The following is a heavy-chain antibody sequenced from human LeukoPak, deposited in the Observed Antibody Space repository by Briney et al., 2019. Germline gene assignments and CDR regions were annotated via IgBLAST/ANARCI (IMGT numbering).Heavy chain of an antibody. CDR1: GYTFTGYY. CDR3: ARVSCSSTSCYNYFDY. J-gene: IGHJ4*02. Sequence: ASVKVSCKASGYTFTGYYMHWVRQAPGQGLEWMGWINPNSGGTNYAQKFQGRATMTRDTSISTAYMELSRLRSDDTAVYYCARVSCSSTSCYNYFDYWGQGTLVTVSS. CDR2: INPNSGGT. V-gene: IGHV1-2*02. D-gene: IGHD2-2*02.